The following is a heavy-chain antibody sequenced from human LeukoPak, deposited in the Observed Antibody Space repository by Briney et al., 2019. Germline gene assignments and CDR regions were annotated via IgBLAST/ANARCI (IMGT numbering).Heavy chain of an antibody. CDR2: INKDGSET. D-gene: IGHD3-10*01. CDR1: GFTFSNYW. Sequence: GGSLRLSCAASGFTFSNYWMTWVRQAPGKGLEWVANINKDGSETYYVDSVKGRFTISRDNAKNSLYLHVNSLRAEDTAVYYCARVGICTYGCFDYWGQGTLVTVSS. J-gene: IGHJ4*02. V-gene: IGHV3-7*04. CDR3: ARVGICTYGCFDY.